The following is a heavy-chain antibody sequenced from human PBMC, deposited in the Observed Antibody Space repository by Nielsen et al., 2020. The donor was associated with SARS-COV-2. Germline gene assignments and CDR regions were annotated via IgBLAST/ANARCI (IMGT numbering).Heavy chain of an antibody. D-gene: IGHD6-19*01. CDR2: ISSSGSTI. V-gene: IGHV3-48*01. Sequence: GESLKISCAASGFTFSSYSMNWVRQAPGKGLEWVSYISSSGSTIYHADSVKGRFTISRDNAKNSLYLQMNSLKAEDTAVYYCARERAVEARFDPWGQGTLVTVSS. J-gene: IGHJ5*02. CDR1: GFTFSSYS. CDR3: ARERAVEARFDP.